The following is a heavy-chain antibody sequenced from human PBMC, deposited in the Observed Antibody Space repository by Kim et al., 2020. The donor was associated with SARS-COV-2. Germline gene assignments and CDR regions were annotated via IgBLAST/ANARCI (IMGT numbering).Heavy chain of an antibody. CDR3: ARLQTYSSGYALPDY. J-gene: IGHJ4*02. CDR2: IYYSGST. V-gene: IGHV4-39*01. D-gene: IGHD3-22*01. Sequence: SETLSLTCTVSGGSISSSSYYWGWIRQPPGKGLEWIGSIYYSGSTYYNPSLKSRVTISVDTSKNQFSLKLSSVTAADTAVYYCARLQTYSSGYALPDYWGQGTLVTVSS. CDR1: GGSISSSSYY.